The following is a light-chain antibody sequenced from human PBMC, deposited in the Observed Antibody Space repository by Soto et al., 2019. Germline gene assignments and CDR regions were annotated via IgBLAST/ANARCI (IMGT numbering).Light chain of an antibody. CDR3: QQYGSSPFT. J-gene: IGKJ3*01. CDR2: GAS. Sequence: EIVLTQSPGTLSLSPGERATLSCRASQSVSSSYLAWYQQKPGQAPRLLIYGASSRATGIPDRFSGSGYGTDFTLTIRRLEPEDFAVYYCQQYGSSPFTFGPGTKVDIK. V-gene: IGKV3-20*01. CDR1: QSVSSSY.